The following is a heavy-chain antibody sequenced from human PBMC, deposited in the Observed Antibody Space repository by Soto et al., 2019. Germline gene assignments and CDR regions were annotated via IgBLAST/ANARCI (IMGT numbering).Heavy chain of an antibody. V-gene: IGHV3-49*04. CDR3: TRGSRWLVQAYGVDV. D-gene: IGHD6-19*01. Sequence: AGGSLRLSCTASGFTFGDYTMSWVRQAPGKGLEWVGFIRNKAYGGTTRYAASVKGRFIISRGDSKSIVFLQMNSLKTEDTALYYCTRGSRWLVQAYGVDVWYQGTTVTVSS. CDR2: IRNKAYGGTT. CDR1: GFTFGDYT. J-gene: IGHJ6*02.